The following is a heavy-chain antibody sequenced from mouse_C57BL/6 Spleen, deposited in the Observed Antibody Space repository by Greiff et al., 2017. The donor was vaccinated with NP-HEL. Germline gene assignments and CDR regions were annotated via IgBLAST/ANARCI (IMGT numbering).Heavy chain of an antibody. CDR1: GYTFTSYW. Sequence: QVQLQQPGAELVRPGSSVKLSCKASGYTFTSYWMHWVKQRPIQGLEWIGNIDPSDSETHYNQKFKDKATLTVDKSSSTAYMQLSSLTSEDSAVYYCAREDNGYGAYWGQGTLVTVSA. CDR3: AREDNGYGAY. V-gene: IGHV1-52*01. CDR2: IDPSDSET. D-gene: IGHD2-2*01. J-gene: IGHJ3*01.